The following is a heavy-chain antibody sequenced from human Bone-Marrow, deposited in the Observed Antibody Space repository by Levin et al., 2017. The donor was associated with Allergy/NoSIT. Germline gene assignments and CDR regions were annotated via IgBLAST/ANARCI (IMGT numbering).Heavy chain of an antibody. V-gene: IGHV3-43*01. Sequence: PGGSLRLSCAASGFAFDDYIMHWVRQIPGKGLEWVSLISWDAATTYYADSVRGRFTISRDTGKNSLYLQMNSLRTEDTALYYCAKSTVKSRYDSSGYDSWGQGTLVTVSS. CDR1: GFAFDDYI. J-gene: IGHJ4*02. CDR3: AKSTVKSRYDSSGYDS. D-gene: IGHD3-22*01. CDR2: ISWDAATT.